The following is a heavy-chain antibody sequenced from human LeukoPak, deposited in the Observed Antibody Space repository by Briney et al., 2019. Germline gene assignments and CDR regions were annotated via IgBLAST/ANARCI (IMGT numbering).Heavy chain of an antibody. CDR1: GGSISSYY. Sequence: SETLSLTCTVSGGSISSYYWSWIRQPPGKGLEWIGYIYYSGSTNYNPSLKSRVTISVDTSKNQFSLKLSSVTAADTAVYYCANIAAAGTGPFDIWGQGTMVTVSS. CDR3: ANIAAAGTGPFDI. CDR2: IYYSGST. D-gene: IGHD6-13*01. J-gene: IGHJ3*02. V-gene: IGHV4-59*01.